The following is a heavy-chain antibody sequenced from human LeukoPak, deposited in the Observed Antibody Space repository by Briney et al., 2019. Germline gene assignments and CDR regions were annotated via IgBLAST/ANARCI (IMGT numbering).Heavy chain of an antibody. Sequence: ASVKVSCKASGYTFTSYYMHWVRQAPGRGLEWMGIINPSGGSTSYAQKFQGRVTMTRDTSTSTVYMELSSLRSDDTAVYYCARVPAANLYYYYYYMDVWGKGTTVTVSS. V-gene: IGHV1-46*01. D-gene: IGHD2-2*01. CDR2: INPSGGST. J-gene: IGHJ6*03. CDR3: ARVPAANLYYYYYYMDV. CDR1: GYTFTSYY.